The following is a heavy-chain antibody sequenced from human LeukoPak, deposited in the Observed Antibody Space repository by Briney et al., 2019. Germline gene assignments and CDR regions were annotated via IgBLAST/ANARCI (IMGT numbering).Heavy chain of an antibody. Sequence: PGGSLRLSCAASGFTFSSYNMNWVRQAPGKGLEWVSSISSSSNYIYYADSVKGRFTISRDNAKNSLYLQMNSLRVEDTAVYYCASVAVAGYFDSWGQGTLVTVSS. CDR1: GFTFSSYN. CDR3: ASVAVAGYFDS. CDR2: ISSSSNYI. D-gene: IGHD6-19*01. V-gene: IGHV3-21*01. J-gene: IGHJ4*02.